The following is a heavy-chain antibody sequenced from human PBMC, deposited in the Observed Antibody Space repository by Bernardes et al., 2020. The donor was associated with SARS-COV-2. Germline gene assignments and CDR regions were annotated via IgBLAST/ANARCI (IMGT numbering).Heavy chain of an antibody. CDR3: AKDSEPDSAWHFDY. Sequence: GESLRLSCAASGFAFGIYAMSWFRLAPGKGPEWVAGIIGIGTEIFYADSVKGRFTISRDNSKNILYLQMSNLRADDTAIYYCAKDSEPDSAWHFDYWGQGTLVTVSS. CDR2: IIGIGTEI. CDR1: GFAFGIYA. J-gene: IGHJ4*02. D-gene: IGHD2-21*01. V-gene: IGHV3-23*01.